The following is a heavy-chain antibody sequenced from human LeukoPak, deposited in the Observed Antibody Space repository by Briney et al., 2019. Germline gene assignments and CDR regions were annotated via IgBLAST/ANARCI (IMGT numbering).Heavy chain of an antibody. CDR2: ISGSGGST. CDR3: AKDRGDTSSPPFDY. Sequence: GASLRLSCAASGFTFTSYAMSWVRQAPGKGLEWASAISGSGGSTYYTDSVKGRFTISRDNSKNTLYLQMNSLRAEDTALYYCAKDRGDTSSPPFDYWGQGTLVTISS. J-gene: IGHJ4*02. V-gene: IGHV3-23*01. CDR1: GFTFTSYA. D-gene: IGHD2-2*01.